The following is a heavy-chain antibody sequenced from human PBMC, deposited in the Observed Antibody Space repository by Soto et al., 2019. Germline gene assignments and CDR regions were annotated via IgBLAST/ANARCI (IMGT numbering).Heavy chain of an antibody. J-gene: IGHJ4*02. CDR3: ARDARIAARPIDF. CDR1: GFTFDMFW. V-gene: IGHV3-74*01. D-gene: IGHD6-6*01. CDR2: INGQGSST. Sequence: EVHLVESGGGVVQPGGSLRLSCVISGFTFDMFWMHWVRQVPGKGLMWVAYINGQGSSTKYADSVKGRFTISRDNAKNTLYLEINSLRAEDTSVYYCARDARIAARPIDFWGQGTLVAVSS.